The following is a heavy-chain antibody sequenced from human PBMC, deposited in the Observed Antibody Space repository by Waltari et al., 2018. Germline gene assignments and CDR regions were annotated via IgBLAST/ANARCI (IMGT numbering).Heavy chain of an antibody. D-gene: IGHD1-1*01. J-gene: IGHJ4*02. CDR2: TTDRERT. CDR1: GGSFRGYY. V-gene: IGHV4-34*02. Sequence: QVQLQQWGAGLLKPSDTLSLTCAVYGGSFRGYYWSWIRQPPGKGLEWIGKTTDRERTKHNPSIKSRISIAGDQSKKQFSLTVVSVTAADAAVDYCARGDGTGKYRYWGQGTRVTVSS. CDR3: ARGDGTGKYRY.